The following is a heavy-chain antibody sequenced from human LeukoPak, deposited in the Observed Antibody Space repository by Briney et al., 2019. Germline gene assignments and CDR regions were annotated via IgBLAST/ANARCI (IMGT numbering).Heavy chain of an antibody. V-gene: IGHV1-18*01. CDR1: GYTFTTYS. CDR2: ISVNNGGT. Sequence: ASVKVSCKASGYTFTTYSLAWGRQAPGQSLEWMGWISVNNGGTSYAQSFQDRVTLTRDTSTNTAYLELRSLRSDDTAISYCATATPPSGYFQHWGQGTLVTVSS. J-gene: IGHJ1*01. CDR3: ATATPPSGYFQH. D-gene: IGHD6-25*01.